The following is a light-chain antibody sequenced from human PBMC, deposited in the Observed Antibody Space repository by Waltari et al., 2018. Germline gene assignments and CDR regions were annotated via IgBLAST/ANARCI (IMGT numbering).Light chain of an antibody. V-gene: IGKV1-39*01. CDR2: GAS. CDR3: QHSYNTPRT. CDR1: QSISTY. Sequence: DIQMTQSPSSLSASVGDTVSITCRASQSISTYLNWYQKKPGKAPELLIYGASKLQSGVPPRFNGSRSEAEFTLTINSLQPEEFATYYCQHSYNTPRTFGQGTKVEIK. J-gene: IGKJ1*01.